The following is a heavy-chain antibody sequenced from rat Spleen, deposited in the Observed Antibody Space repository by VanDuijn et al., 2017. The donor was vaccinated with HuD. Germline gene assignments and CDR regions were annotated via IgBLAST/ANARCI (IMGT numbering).Heavy chain of an antibody. Sequence: EVQLVESGGGLVQPGSSLKLSCAASGFTFSDYAMAWVRQSPEKGLEWVATIIYDGSSTYYRDSVKGRFTISRDNAKSTLYLQLDSLRSEDTATYCCATHGYGGYRAPFAYWGQGTLVTVSS. CDR3: ATHGYGGYRAPFAY. CDR1: GFTFSDYA. J-gene: IGHJ3*01. V-gene: IGHV5S10*01. D-gene: IGHD1-11*01. CDR2: IIYDGSST.